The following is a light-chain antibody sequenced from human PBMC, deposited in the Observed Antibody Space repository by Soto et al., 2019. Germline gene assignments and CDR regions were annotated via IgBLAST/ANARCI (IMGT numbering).Light chain of an antibody. Sequence: IQLTQSPSFLSASVGDRVTITCRASQGISSYLAWYQQKPGKAPKVLISAASTLQSGVPSRFSGSGSGTEITLTISSQQPEDFATYYCQQLNRYPLTFGGGTKVESK. CDR3: QQLNRYPLT. J-gene: IGKJ4*01. V-gene: IGKV1-9*01. CDR1: QGISSY. CDR2: AAS.